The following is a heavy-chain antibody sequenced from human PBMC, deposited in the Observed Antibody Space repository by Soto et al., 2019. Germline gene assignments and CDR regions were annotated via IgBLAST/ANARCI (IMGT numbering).Heavy chain of an antibody. CDR1: GYPFTSHD. CDR2: MNPNSGHT. J-gene: IGHJ5*02. Sequence: QVQLVQSGAEVKKPGASVKVSCKASGYPFTSHDINWMRQATGQGLEWMGWMNPNSGHTNYAQKFQGRVTLTRDTSISTAYMELTSLRSEDPAIYYCASDMSTTWGQGTLVTVSS. V-gene: IGHV1-8*01. CDR3: ASDMSTT. D-gene: IGHD2-2*01.